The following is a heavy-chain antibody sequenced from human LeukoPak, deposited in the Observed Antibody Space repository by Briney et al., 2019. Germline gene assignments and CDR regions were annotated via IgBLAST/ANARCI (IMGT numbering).Heavy chain of an antibody. Sequence: QSGGSLRLSCAASGFTVSSNYMSWVRQAPGKGLEWVSVIYSGGSTYYADSVKGRFTISRDNSKNTLYLQMNSLRAEDTAVYYCARDSVPPPDIVVVPAAYGMDVWGQGTTVTVSS. CDR3: ARDSVPPPDIVVVPAAYGMDV. V-gene: IGHV3-66*01. CDR2: IYSGGST. J-gene: IGHJ6*02. CDR1: GFTVSSNY. D-gene: IGHD2-2*01.